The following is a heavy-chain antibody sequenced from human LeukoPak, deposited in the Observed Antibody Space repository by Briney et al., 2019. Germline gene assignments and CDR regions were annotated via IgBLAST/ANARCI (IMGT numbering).Heavy chain of an antibody. CDR3: ARARRYCSSTSCYVFLDY. Sequence: GGSLRLSCAASGFTFSSYSMNWVRQAPGKGLEWVSSIGSSSSYIYYADSVKGRFTISRDNAKNSLYLQMNSLRAEDTAVYYCARARRYCSSTSCYVFLDYWGQGTLVTVSS. D-gene: IGHD2-2*01. CDR2: IGSSSSYI. V-gene: IGHV3-21*01. J-gene: IGHJ4*02. CDR1: GFTFSSYS.